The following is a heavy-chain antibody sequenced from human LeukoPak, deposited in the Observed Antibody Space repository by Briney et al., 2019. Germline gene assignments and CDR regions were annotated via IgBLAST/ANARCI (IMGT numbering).Heavy chain of an antibody. V-gene: IGHV1-69*13. D-gene: IGHD2-21*01. CDR2: IIPIFGTA. CDR1: GGTFSSYA. J-gene: IGHJ4*02. Sequence: ASVKVSCTASGGTFSSYAISWVRQAPGQGLEWMGGIIPIFGTANYAQKFQGRVTITADESTSTAYMELSSLRSEDTAVYYCAKSGGPTSILFGYWGQGTLVTVSS. CDR3: AKSGGPTSILFGY.